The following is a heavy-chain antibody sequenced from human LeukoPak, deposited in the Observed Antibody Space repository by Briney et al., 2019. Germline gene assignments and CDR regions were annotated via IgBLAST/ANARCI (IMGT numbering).Heavy chain of an antibody. CDR3: ARVTRFRVRYGSGSGFGY. J-gene: IGHJ4*02. CDR1: GYTFTSYD. V-gene: IGHV1-8*01. CDR2: MNPNSGNT. D-gene: IGHD3-10*01. Sequence: ASVKVSCKASGYTFTSYDINWVRQATGQGLEWMGWMNPNSGNTGYAQKFQGRVTMTRNTSISTAYMELSSLRSEDTAVYYCARVTRFRVRYGSGSGFGYWGQGTLVTVSS.